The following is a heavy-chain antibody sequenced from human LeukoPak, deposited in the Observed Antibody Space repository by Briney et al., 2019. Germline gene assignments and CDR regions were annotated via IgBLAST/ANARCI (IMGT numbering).Heavy chain of an antibody. V-gene: IGHV3-30*03. CDR3: ARDFSGKNCIAY. Sequence: PGGSLRLSCAAAGVTFSNYGIHWVRQAPGKGLEWVAYISDEGNRKYYADSVQGRFSISRENSKNTVDLQMNGLRAEDTAVYICARDFSGKNCIAYWGAGTPVTVSS. CDR1: GVTFSNYG. CDR2: ISDEGNRK. J-gene: IGHJ4*02. D-gene: IGHD1-26*01.